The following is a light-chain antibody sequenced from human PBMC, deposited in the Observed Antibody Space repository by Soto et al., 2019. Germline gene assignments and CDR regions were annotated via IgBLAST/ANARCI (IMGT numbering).Light chain of an antibody. CDR1: YENVGTYNM. V-gene: IGLV2-23*01. CDR3: CAYGHTGGEIFV. CDR2: SEN. J-gene: IGLJ1*01. Sequence: QSALTQPASVSGSVGQSITISCALTYENVGTYNMVSWYRMSPGQVPKILSFSENRRPSGVPDRFSGSRSGNTAYLTISGLQPEDEGDYYCCAYGHTGGEIFVFGSGTKVTVL.